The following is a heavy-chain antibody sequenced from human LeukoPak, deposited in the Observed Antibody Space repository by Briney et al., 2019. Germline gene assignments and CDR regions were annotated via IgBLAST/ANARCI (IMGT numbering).Heavy chain of an antibody. CDR3: ARDPAYYGSGSYYSYYYYMDV. V-gene: IGHV1-46*01. D-gene: IGHD3-10*01. J-gene: IGHJ6*03. CDR1: GYTFTSYY. Sequence: ASVKVSCKASGYTFTSYYMHWVRQAPGQGLEWMGIINPSGGSTSYAQKFQGRVTMTRDTSTSTVYMELSSLRSEDTAVYYCARDPAYYGSGSYYSYYYYMDVWGKGATVTISS. CDR2: INPSGGST.